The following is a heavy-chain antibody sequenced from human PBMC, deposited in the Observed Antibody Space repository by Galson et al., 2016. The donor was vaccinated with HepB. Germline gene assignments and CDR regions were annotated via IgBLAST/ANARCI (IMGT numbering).Heavy chain of an antibody. J-gene: IGHJ5*02. V-gene: IGHV4-59*01. CDR2: MYYNGVS. Sequence: ETLSLTCTVSGASISSYYWSWIRQSPGKGLEWIGYMYYNGVSNYNPSLKSRVTISVETSKNQVSLNLSSFTAADTAIYYCAASNTIFGVVKNWFDPWGQGILVTVSS. CDR1: GASISSYY. D-gene: IGHD3-3*01. CDR3: AASNTIFGVVKNWFDP.